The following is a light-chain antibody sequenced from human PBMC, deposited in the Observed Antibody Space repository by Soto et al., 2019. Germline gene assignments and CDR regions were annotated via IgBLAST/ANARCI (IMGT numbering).Light chain of an antibody. V-gene: IGLV1-47*01. Sequence: QSVLTQPPSASGTPGQRVTISCSGSSSNIGSNYVYWYQQLPGTAPKLLIYRNNQRPSGVPDRFSGSKSGTSASLAISGLRSEDEADYYCEAWDDSLNWVFGGGTKLTVL. CDR1: SSNIGSNY. CDR3: EAWDDSLNWV. CDR2: RNN. J-gene: IGLJ3*02.